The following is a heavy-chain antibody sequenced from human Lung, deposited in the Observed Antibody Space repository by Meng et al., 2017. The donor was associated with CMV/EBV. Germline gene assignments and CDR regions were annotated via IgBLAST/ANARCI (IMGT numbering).Heavy chain of an antibody. D-gene: IGHD6-19*01. J-gene: IGHJ6*02. V-gene: IGHV1-8*03. Sequence: ASVKVSCKASGYTFTSYDINWVRQATGQGLEWMGWMNPNSGNTGYAQKFQGRVTLTRKTSISTAYMELSSLRSGDPAGYYCARGRAGYYYYGMDVWGQGTTVTVSS. CDR2: MNPNSGNT. CDR1: GYTFTSYD. CDR3: ARGRAGYYYYGMDV.